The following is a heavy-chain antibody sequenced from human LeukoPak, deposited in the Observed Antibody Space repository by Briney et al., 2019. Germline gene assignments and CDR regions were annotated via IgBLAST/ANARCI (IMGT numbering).Heavy chain of an antibody. D-gene: IGHD1-1*01. CDR2: ISAYNGHT. J-gene: IGHJ3*02. V-gene: IGHV1-18*01. CDR1: GYTFTSYG. CDR3: SRDPDDVDAFDI. Sequence: ASVKVSCKASGYTFTSYGTSWVRQAPGHGLEWMGWISAYNGHTIYTQKRQGRVTMNTEKSASPTYIEGESLPTDATAVYYWSRDPDDVDAFDIWGQGTMVTVSS.